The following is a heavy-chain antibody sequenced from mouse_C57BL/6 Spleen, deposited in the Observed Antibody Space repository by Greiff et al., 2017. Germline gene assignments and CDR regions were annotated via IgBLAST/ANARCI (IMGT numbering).Heavy chain of an antibody. D-gene: IGHD3-1*01. CDR1: GFSLSTFGMG. Sequence: QVTLKESGPGLLRPSQTLSLTCSFSGFSLSTFGMGVGWIRQPSGKGLEWLAHIWWDDDKYYNPALKSRLTISKDTSKNQVFLKIANVDTADTATYYCARIARVQGYYFDYWGQGTTLTVSS. CDR3: ARIARVQGYYFDY. CDR2: IWWDDDK. J-gene: IGHJ2*01. V-gene: IGHV8-8*01.